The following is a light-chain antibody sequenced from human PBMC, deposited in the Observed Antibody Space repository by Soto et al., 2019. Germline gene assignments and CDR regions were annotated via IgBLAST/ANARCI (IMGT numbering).Light chain of an antibody. CDR3: QQSYSSPPYT. J-gene: IGKJ2*01. CDR2: AAS. V-gene: IGKV1-39*01. CDR1: QSISTY. Sequence: DIQMTQSPSSLSASVGDKVTITCRASQSISTYLNWYQQKPVKAPKLLIFAASSLQSGVPSRFSGSGSGTDFALTISGLQPEDFSTYYCQQSYSSPPYTFGQGTKLGIK.